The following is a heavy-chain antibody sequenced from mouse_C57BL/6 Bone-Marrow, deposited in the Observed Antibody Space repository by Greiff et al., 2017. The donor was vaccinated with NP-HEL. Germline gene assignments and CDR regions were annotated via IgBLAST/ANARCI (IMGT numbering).Heavy chain of an antibody. V-gene: IGHV14-4*01. D-gene: IGHD2-12*01. CDR3: TYYSHFAY. J-gene: IGHJ3*01. CDR2: IDPENGDT. Sequence: VQLKESGAELVRPGASVKLSCTASGFNIKDDYMHWVKQRPEQGLEWIGWIDPENGDTEYASKFQGKATITADTSSNTAYLQLSSLTSEDTAVYYCTYYSHFAYWGQGTLVTVSA. CDR1: GFNIKDDY.